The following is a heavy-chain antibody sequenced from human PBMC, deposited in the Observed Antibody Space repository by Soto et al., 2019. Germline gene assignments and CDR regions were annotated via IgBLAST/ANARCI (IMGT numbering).Heavy chain of an antibody. CDR3: ARGILGATTPFDY. V-gene: IGHV4-59*01. CDR1: GGSISGFY. J-gene: IGHJ4*02. CDR2: IYYSGST. Sequence: QVQLQESGPGLVKPSETLSLTCSVFGGSISGFYWSWVRQPPGKGLEWIGYIYYSGSTNYCPSLKSRVTISLDTSKNQLSLTLSSVTAADTAVYYCARGILGATTPFDYWGQGTLVTVSS. D-gene: IGHD1-26*01.